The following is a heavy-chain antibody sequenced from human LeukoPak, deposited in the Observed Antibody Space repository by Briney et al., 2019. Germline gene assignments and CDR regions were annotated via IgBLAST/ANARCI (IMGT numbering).Heavy chain of an antibody. J-gene: IGHJ4*02. CDR2: GNHRGST. Sequence: SETLSLTCTVSGGSISSYYWSWIRQPPGKGLEWIGEGNHRGSTNYNPSLKSRVTISVDTSTSQFSLKLSSVTAADTAVYYCARELGSGWYFDFWGQGTLVTVSS. CDR1: GGSISSYY. D-gene: IGHD6-19*01. V-gene: IGHV4-34*01. CDR3: ARELGSGWYFDF.